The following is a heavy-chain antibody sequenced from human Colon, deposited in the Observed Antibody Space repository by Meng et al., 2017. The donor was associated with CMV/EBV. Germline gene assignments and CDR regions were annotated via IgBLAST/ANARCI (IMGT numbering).Heavy chain of an antibody. Sequence: ASVTVSCKASRYTFTSYGISWVRQPPGQGLEWMGWISAYNGNTNYAQKLQGRVIMTTDTSTSTAYMELRSLRSDDTAVDYCARDRCSSTSCYDYYYGMDVWGQGTTVTVSS. CDR3: ARDRCSSTSCYDYYYGMDV. CDR2: ISAYNGNT. D-gene: IGHD2-2*01. CDR1: RYTFTSYG. V-gene: IGHV1-18*01. J-gene: IGHJ6*02.